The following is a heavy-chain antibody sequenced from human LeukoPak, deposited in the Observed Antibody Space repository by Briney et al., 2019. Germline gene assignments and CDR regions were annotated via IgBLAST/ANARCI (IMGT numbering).Heavy chain of an antibody. D-gene: IGHD3-3*01. CDR2: ISSSSSYI. CDR3: AREWRNWFDP. Sequence: PGGSLRLSCAASGFTFSSYWMHWVRQTPGKGLEWVSSISSSSSYIYYADSVKGRFTISRDNAKNSLYLQMNSLRAEDTAVYYCAREWRNWFDPWGQGTLVTVSS. V-gene: IGHV3-21*01. CDR1: GFTFSSYW. J-gene: IGHJ5*02.